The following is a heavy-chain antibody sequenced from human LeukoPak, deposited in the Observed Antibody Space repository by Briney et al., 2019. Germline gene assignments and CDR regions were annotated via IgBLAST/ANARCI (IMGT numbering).Heavy chain of an antibody. J-gene: IGHJ4*02. CDR1: GFTFGDYA. Sequence: GGSLRLSCTASGFTFGDYAMSWVRQAPGKGLEWVGFIRSKAYGGTTEYAASVKGRFTISRDDSKSIAYLQMNSLKTEDTAVYYCTRGAHYFDYWGQGTLLTVSS. CDR3: TRGAHYFDY. CDR2: IRSKAYGGTT. V-gene: IGHV3-49*04.